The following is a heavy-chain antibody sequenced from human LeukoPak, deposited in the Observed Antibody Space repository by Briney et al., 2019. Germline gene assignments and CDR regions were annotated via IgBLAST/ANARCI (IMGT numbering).Heavy chain of an antibody. CDR3: AADYRKYCSSTSCAGAY. CDR1: GFTFTSSA. CDR2: IVVGSGNT. J-gene: IGHJ4*02. V-gene: IGHV1-58*01. D-gene: IGHD2-2*01. Sequence: GASVKVSCKASGFTFTSSAVQWVRQARGQRLEWIGWIVVGSGNTNYAQKFQEGVTITRDMSTSTAYMELSSLRSEDTAVYYCAADYRKYCSSTSCAGAYWGQGTLVTVSS.